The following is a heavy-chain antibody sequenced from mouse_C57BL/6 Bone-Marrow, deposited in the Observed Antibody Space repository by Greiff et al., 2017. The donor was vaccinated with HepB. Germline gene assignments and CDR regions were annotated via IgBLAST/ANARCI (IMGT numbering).Heavy chain of an antibody. J-gene: IGHJ2*01. CDR3: ARGQVYLYYFDY. V-gene: IGHV1-81*01. Sequence: QVQLKQSGAELARPGASVKLSCKASGYTFTSYGISWVKQRTGQGLEWIGEIYPRSGNTYYNEKFKGKATLTADKSSSTAYMELRSLTSEDSAVYFCARGQVYLYYFDYGGRGTTLTVSS. D-gene: IGHD5-5*01. CDR2: IYPRSGNT. CDR1: GYTFTSYG.